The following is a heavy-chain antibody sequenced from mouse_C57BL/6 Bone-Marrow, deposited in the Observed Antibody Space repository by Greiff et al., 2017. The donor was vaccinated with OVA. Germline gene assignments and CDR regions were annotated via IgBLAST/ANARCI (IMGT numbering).Heavy chain of an antibody. J-gene: IGHJ2*01. CDR3: ARCRVTTGYYLDY. D-gene: IGHD2-2*01. CDR1: GYTFASYG. V-gene: IGHV1-81*01. Sequence: QVQLQQSGAELARPGASVKLSCKASGYTFASYGISWVKQRPGQGLEWIGEIYPRSGNTYYNEKFKGKATLTAAKSSSTAYMELRSLTSEDSAVYVCARCRVTTGYYLDYWGQGTTLTVSS. CDR2: IYPRSGNT.